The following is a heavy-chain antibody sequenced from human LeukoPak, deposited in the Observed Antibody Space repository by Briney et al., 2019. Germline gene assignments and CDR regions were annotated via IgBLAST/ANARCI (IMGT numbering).Heavy chain of an antibody. CDR1: GFTFSSYE. CDR2: ISSSGSTI. CDR3: ARVQAAAESLLGLDY. J-gene: IGHJ4*02. V-gene: IGHV3-48*03. Sequence: PGGSLRLSRAASGFTFSSYEMNWVRQAPGKGLEWVSYISSSGSTIYYADSVKGRFTISRDNAKNSLYLQMNSLRAEDTAVYYCARVQAAAESLLGLDYWGQGALVTVSS. D-gene: IGHD6-13*01.